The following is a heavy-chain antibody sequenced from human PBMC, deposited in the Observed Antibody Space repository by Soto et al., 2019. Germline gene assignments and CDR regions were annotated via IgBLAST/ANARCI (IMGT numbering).Heavy chain of an antibody. D-gene: IGHD2-15*01. CDR3: AKVSISKSSAVTFDS. V-gene: IGHV3-30*18. Sequence: QVQLVESGGGMVQPGTSLRLSCAVSGFTFSTYDMHWVRQAPGKRLEWVAVVSYDTAYENYADSVKGRFTISRDNSKNILYLQMNSLRAEDTAVYYCAKVSISKSSAVTFDSWGRGTLVTVSS. CDR1: GFTFSTYD. J-gene: IGHJ4*02. CDR2: VSYDTAYE.